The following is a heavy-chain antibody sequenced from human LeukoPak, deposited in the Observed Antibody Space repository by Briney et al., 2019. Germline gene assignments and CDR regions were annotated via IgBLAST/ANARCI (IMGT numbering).Heavy chain of an antibody. CDR2: IHSGESP. V-gene: IGHV4-38-2*02. Sequence: SETLSLTCTVSGYSISSGYFWGWIRQPPGRGLEWIGIIHSGESPYYSPSLESRITISIDTSMNQFSLKLNSVTAADTAVYYCARETEGLYYFDYWGQGTLVTVSS. CDR1: GYSISSGYF. CDR3: ARETEGLYYFDY. J-gene: IGHJ4*02.